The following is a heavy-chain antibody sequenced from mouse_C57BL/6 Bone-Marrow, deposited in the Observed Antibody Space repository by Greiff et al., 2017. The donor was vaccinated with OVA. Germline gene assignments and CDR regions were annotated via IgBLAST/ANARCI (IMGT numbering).Heavy chain of an antibody. V-gene: IGHV1-50*01. CDR3: ARHGTRGYFDY. Sequence: VQLQQPGAELVKPGASVKLSCKASGYTFTSYWMQWVKQRPGQGLEWIGEIDPSDSYTNYNQKFKGKATLTVDTSSSTAYMQLSSLASEDSEVYYCARHGTRGYFDYWGQGTTLTVSS. CDR2: IDPSDSYT. J-gene: IGHJ2*01. CDR1: GYTFTSYW.